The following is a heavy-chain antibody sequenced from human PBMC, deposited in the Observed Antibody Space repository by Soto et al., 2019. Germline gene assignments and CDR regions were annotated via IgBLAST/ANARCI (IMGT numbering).Heavy chain of an antibody. V-gene: IGHV3-48*02. D-gene: IGHD1-20*01. CDR3: ASIFITVLHYYYYDGMDV. J-gene: IGHJ6*02. Sequence: EVQLVESGGGLVQPGGSLRLSCAASGFTFSSYSMNWVRQAPGKGLEWVSYSSSSSSTIYYAYSVKGRFTISRDNAKKSLYLPMNSLRDEDTAVYYCASIFITVLHYYYYDGMDVWGQGTTVTVSS. CDR1: GFTFSSYS. CDR2: SSSSSSTI.